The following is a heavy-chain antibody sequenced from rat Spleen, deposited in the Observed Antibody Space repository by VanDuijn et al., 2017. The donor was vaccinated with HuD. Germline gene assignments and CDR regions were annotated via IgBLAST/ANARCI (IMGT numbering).Heavy chain of an antibody. J-gene: IGHJ1*01. Sequence: EVQLVESDGGLVQPGRSLKLSCEASGFTFSDFYMAWVRQAPTKGLEWVASISYDGSKTFYRDSVKGRFTISRDNARSTLNLHMDSLRSEDTAIYYCTTLDMGIRYFDFWGPGTMVTVSS. CDR2: ISYDGSKT. V-gene: IGHV5-29*01. CDR1: GFTFSDFY. D-gene: IGHD1-9*01. CDR3: TTLDMGIRYFDF.